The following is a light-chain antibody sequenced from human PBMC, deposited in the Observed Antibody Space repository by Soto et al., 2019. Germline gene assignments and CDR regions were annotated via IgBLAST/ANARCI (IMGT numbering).Light chain of an antibody. V-gene: IGKV3-11*01. CDR1: QSVLVY. CDR3: QQRYDWPPLT. CDR2: DAS. J-gene: IGKJ4*01. Sequence: IVLTQSPATLYLSPGERATLSCRASQSVLVYLAWYQQKPGQPPRLLIYDASNRATGVPARFSGSGSGTDFTLTISSLEPEDFAIYYCQQRYDWPPLTFGGGTKVEIK.